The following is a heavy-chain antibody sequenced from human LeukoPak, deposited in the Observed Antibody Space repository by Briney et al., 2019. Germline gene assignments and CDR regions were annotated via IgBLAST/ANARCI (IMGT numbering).Heavy chain of an antibody. CDR2: VESIDSYT. CDR3: ARHGRDEGQNPLIILI. Sequence: PGEPRRISCKGSGATLTTYWITWVRQMPGQGMGWMGKVESIDSYTTYTPCFQGHVTISAYKPISTAYLQWSTLKPSGTRIDYSARHGRDEGQNPLIILIGGQGTLVSVSS. D-gene: IGHD1-14*01. V-gene: IGHV5-10-1*01. J-gene: IGHJ4*02. CDR1: GATLTTYW.